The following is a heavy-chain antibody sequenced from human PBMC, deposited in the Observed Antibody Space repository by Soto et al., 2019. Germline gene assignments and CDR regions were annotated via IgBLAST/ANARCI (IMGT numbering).Heavy chain of an antibody. J-gene: IGHJ4*02. V-gene: IGHV3-33*01. D-gene: IGHD6-19*01. CDR1: GFTFSSYG. Sequence: QVQLVESGGGVVQPGRSLRLSCAASGFTFSSYGMNWVRQAPGQGLEWVAVIWYDGSNKYYADSVKGRFNISRDKSKNTLYLKMKSLRAEDTAVYYCARRAVAVPFDYWGQGTLVTVSS. CDR3: ARRAVAVPFDY. CDR2: IWYDGSNK.